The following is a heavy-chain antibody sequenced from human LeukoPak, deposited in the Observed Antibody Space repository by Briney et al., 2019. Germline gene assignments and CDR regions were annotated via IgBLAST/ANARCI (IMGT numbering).Heavy chain of an antibody. CDR1: GGSFSGYY. V-gene: IGHV4-34*01. CDR2: INHSGNT. Sequence: SSETLSLTCAVYGGSFSGYYWSWIRQPPGKGLEWIGEINHSGNTNYNPSLKSRVTISVDTSKNQFSLNLNSVTAADTAVYYCARQDYGEVNWGQGTLVTVSS. J-gene: IGHJ4*02. CDR3: ARQDYGEVN. D-gene: IGHD4-17*01.